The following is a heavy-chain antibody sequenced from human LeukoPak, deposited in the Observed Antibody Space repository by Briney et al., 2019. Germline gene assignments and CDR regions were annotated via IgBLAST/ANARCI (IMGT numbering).Heavy chain of an antibody. CDR2: INHSGST. V-gene: IGHV4-34*01. D-gene: IGHD1-26*01. J-gene: IGHJ4*02. Sequence: IGEINHSGSTNYNPALKSRGTISVDTAKNQFSLKLSSVTAADTAVYYCARDRYSGSYLAYWGQGTLVTVSS. CDR3: ARDRYSGSYLAY.